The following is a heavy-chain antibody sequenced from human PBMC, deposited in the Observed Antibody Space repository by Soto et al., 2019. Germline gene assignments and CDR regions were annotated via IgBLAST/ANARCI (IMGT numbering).Heavy chain of an antibody. CDR2: IYYSGST. CDR3: ARGQLVVVTARAYYYYGMDV. V-gene: IGHV4-59*01. CDR1: GGSISSYY. J-gene: IGHJ6*02. D-gene: IGHD2-21*02. Sequence: PSETLSLTCTVSGGSISSYYWSWIRQPPGKGLEWIGYIYYSGSTNYNPSLKSRVTISVDTSKNQFSLKLSSVTAADTAVYYCARGQLVVVTARAYYYYGMDVWGQGTTVTVSS.